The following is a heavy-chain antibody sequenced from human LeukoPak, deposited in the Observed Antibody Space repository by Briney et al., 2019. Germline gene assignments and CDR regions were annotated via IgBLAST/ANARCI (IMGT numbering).Heavy chain of an antibody. V-gene: IGHV3-9*01. CDR1: GFTFDDYA. J-gene: IGHJ2*01. Sequence: GGSLRLSCAASGFTFDDYAMRWVRQAPGKGLEWVSGISWNSGSIGYADSVKGRFTISRDNAKNSLYLQMNSLRAEDTALYYCAKVGKQWLVDWYFDLWGRGTLVTVSS. D-gene: IGHD6-19*01. CDR2: ISWNSGSI. CDR3: AKVGKQWLVDWYFDL.